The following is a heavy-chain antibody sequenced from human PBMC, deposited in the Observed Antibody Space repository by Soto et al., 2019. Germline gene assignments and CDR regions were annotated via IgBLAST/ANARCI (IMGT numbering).Heavy chain of an antibody. CDR3: ARMTTYYDFWSGYYDFDY. CDR2: ISAYNGNT. D-gene: IGHD3-3*01. V-gene: IGHV1-18*01. Sequence: ASVKVSCKASGYTFTSYGISWVRQAPGQGLEWMGWISAYNGNTNYAQKLQGGVTMTTDTSTSTAYMELRSLRSDDTAVYYCARMTTYYDFWSGYYDFDYWGQGTLVTVSS. J-gene: IGHJ4*02. CDR1: GYTFTSYG.